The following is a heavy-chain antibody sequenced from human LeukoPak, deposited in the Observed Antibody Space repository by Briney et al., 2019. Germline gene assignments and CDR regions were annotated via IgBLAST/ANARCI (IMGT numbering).Heavy chain of an antibody. Sequence: GGSLRLSCAASGFTFSSYGMHWVRQAPGKGLEWVAVISYDGSNKYYADSVKGRFTISRDNSKNTLYLQMNSLRAEDTAVYYCANTVGNYGGAFDIWGQGTMVTVSS. J-gene: IGHJ3*02. D-gene: IGHD4-23*01. CDR2: ISYDGSNK. CDR1: GFTFSSYG. V-gene: IGHV3-30*18. CDR3: ANTVGNYGGAFDI.